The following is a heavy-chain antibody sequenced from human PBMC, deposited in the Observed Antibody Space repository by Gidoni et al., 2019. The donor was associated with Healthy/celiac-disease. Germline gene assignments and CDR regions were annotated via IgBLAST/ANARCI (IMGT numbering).Heavy chain of an antibody. V-gene: IGHV3-48*01. CDR2: ISSSSSTI. Sequence: EVQLVESGGGLVQPGGSPRLSCAASGFTCSRYSMNWVRQAPGKGLDWVSYISSSSSTIYYADSVKGRFTISRDNAKNSLYLQMNSLRAEDTAVYYCAREGTYSSSWYEGYYFDYWGQGTLVTVSS. J-gene: IGHJ4*02. CDR3: AREGTYSSSWYEGYYFDY. D-gene: IGHD6-13*01. CDR1: GFTCSRYS.